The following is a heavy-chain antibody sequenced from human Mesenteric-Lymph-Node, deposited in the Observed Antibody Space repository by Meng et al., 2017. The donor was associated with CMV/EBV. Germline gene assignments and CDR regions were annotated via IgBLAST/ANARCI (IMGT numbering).Heavy chain of an antibody. CDR3: AAGSGSFDY. Sequence: GESLKISCTASGFTFSGFAMIWVRQAPGKGLEWVASISGSGGNTYYADSVKGRFSISRDNSKNTLRLQVNSLRGEDTAIYYCAAGSGSFDYWGQGTLVTVSS. V-gene: IGHV3-23*01. D-gene: IGHD3-10*01. J-gene: IGHJ4*02. CDR2: ISGSGGNT. CDR1: GFTFSGFA.